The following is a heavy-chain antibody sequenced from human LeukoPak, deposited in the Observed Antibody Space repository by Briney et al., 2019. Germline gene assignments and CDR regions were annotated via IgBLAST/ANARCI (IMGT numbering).Heavy chain of an antibody. V-gene: IGHV3-48*04. J-gene: IGHJ6*04. CDR1: GFTFSSYS. D-gene: IGHD3-10*02. CDR2: ISSSWSNI. Sequence: GGSLRLSCAASGFTFSSYSMNWVRQAPGKGLEWVSYISSSWSNIFYADSVKGRFPISRDNAKNSLYLQMNSLRAEDTAVYHCAELGSTMIGGVWGKRTTVTISS. CDR3: AELGSTMIGGV.